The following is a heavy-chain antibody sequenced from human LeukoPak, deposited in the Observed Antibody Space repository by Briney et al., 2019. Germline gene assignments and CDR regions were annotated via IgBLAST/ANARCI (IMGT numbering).Heavy chain of an antibody. Sequence: SETLSLTCTVSGGSISSSSYYWGWIRQPPGKGLEWIGSIYYSGSTYYNPSLKSRVTISVDTSKNQFSLKLTSVTAADTAVYYCAGYGYGRFDYWGQGTLVTVSS. CDR1: GGSISSSSYY. CDR3: AGYGYGRFDY. CDR2: IYYSGST. D-gene: IGHD5-18*01. J-gene: IGHJ4*02. V-gene: IGHV4-39*07.